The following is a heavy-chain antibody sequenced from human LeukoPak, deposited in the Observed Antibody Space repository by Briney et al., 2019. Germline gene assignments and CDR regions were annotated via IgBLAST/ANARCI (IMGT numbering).Heavy chain of an antibody. CDR3: AEMGSRRSPPRG. D-gene: IGHD3-10*01. Sequence: NPSETLSLTCAVYGGSFSGYYWSWIRQPPGKGLEWIGEINHSGSTNYNPSLKSRVTISVDTSKNQFSLKLSSVTAADTAVYYCAEMGSRRSPPRGWGQGTLVTVSS. J-gene: IGHJ4*02. CDR2: INHSGST. V-gene: IGHV4-34*01. CDR1: GGSFSGYY.